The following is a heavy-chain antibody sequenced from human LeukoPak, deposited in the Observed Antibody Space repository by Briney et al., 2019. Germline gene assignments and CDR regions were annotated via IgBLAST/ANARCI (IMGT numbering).Heavy chain of an antibody. V-gene: IGHV1-2*02. CDR3: ARDRSITMVRGPDNWFDP. D-gene: IGHD3-10*01. CDR1: GYTFTCYY. Sequence: ASVKVSCKASGYTFTCYYMHWVRQAPGQGLEWMGWINPNSGGTNYAQKFQGRVTMTRDTSISTAYMELSRLRSDDTAVYYCARDRSITMVRGPDNWFDPWGQGTLVTVSS. J-gene: IGHJ5*02. CDR2: INPNSGGT.